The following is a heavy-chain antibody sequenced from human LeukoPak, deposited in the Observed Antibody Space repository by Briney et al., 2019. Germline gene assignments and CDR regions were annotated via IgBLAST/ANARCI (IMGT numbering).Heavy chain of an antibody. V-gene: IGHV3-48*04. CDR1: GFTFSSYS. D-gene: IGHD4-17*01. Sequence: GGSLRLSCAASGFTFSSYSMNWVRQAPGKGLEWVSYISSSSSTIYYADSVKGRFTISRDNSKNTLHLQMNSLRAEDTAVYYCVKDSTGLDYWGQGTLVTVSS. CDR2: ISSSSSTI. CDR3: VKDSTGLDY. J-gene: IGHJ4*02.